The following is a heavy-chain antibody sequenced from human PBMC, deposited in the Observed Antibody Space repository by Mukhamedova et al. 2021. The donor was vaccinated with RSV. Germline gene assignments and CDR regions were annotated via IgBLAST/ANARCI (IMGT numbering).Heavy chain of an antibody. CDR3: ARDQGHCSGGSCSDYFDY. J-gene: IGHJ4*02. D-gene: IGHD2-15*01. V-gene: IGHV1-2*02. Sequence: GWINPNSGGTNYAQKFQGRVTMTRDTSISTAYMELSRLRSDDTAVYYCARDQGHCSGGSCSDYFDYWGQGTLVTVSS. CDR2: INPNSGGT.